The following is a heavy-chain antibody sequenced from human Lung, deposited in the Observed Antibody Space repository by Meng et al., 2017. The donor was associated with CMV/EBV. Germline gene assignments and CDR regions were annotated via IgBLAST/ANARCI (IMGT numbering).Heavy chain of an antibody. D-gene: IGHD6-6*01. V-gene: IGHV1-69*10. J-gene: IGHJ4*02. CDR2: LIPILNAP. Sequence: SVKVSXKASGDMFSTYAITWVRQAPGQGLEWMGELIPILNAPNYAQKFQGRVGITADKSTTTAYMELSSLRSDDTAVYYCARALREYSSSSSDSWGQGTXVTVSS. CDR1: GDMFSTYA. CDR3: ARALREYSSSSSDS.